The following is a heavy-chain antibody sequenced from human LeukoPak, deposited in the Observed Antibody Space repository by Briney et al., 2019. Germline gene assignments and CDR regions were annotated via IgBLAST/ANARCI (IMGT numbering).Heavy chain of an antibody. V-gene: IGHV3-30*02. CDR1: GFTFSNYG. D-gene: IGHD2-2*01. CDR2: VRYDETTK. Sequence: GGSLRLSCAASGFTFSNYGMHWVRQAPGKGLEWVAFVRYDETTKFYADSVKGRFTISRENSKTALYLQMNSLRAEDTAVYYCAKDVPTAYFDYWGQGTLVTVSS. J-gene: IGHJ4*02. CDR3: AKDVPTAYFDY.